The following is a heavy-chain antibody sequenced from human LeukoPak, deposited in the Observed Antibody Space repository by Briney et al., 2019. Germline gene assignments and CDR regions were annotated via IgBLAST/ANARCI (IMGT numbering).Heavy chain of an antibody. D-gene: IGHD2-21*02. CDR3: ARVAVTEIYYYYGLHV. J-gene: IGHJ6*02. CDR1: RFTFSSYA. Sequence: GGSLRLSCVASRFTFSSYAMHWVRQIAGKGLDWVAVISYDGRQTYYADSVKGRFTVSRDNSKNTVYLQMNRLRAEDTAVYYCARVAVTEIYYYYGLHVWGQGTTVTVSS. V-gene: IGHV3-30*04. CDR2: ISYDGRQT.